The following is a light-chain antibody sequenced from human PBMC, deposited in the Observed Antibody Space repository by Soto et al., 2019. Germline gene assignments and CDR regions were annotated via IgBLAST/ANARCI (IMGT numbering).Light chain of an antibody. CDR2: EDT. CDR1: NIGSKG. J-gene: IGLJ2*01. V-gene: IGLV3-21*02. Sequence: SYELTQPPSMSVAPGQTARITCGGNNIGSKGVNWYQQRPGQGPVLVIYEDTRRPSGIPERFSGSNSGNTATLTMSGVEAGDEADYYCQVWDSSGDYVVFGGGTQLTVL. CDR3: QVWDSSGDYVV.